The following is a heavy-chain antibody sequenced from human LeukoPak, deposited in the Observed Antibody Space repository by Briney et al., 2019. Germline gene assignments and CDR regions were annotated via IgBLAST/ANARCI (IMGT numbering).Heavy chain of an antibody. CDR2: IYTSRST. J-gene: IGHJ3*02. CDR1: GGSISSYY. CDR3: ARVASRVKWELPSHDAFDI. D-gene: IGHD1-26*01. Sequence: SETLSLTCTVSGGSISSYYWSWIRQPAGKGLEWIGRIYTSRSTNYNPSLKSRVTMSVDTSKNLFSLKLSSVTAADTAVYYCARVASRVKWELPSHDAFDIWGQGTMVTVSS. V-gene: IGHV4-4*07.